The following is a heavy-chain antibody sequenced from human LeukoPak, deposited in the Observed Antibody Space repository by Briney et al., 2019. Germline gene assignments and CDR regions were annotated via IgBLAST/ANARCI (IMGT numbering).Heavy chain of an antibody. D-gene: IGHD2-15*01. CDR3: ARDVLGYCSGGSCATGNWFDP. Sequence: SETLSLTCTVSGGSISSGSYYWSWIRQPAGTGLEWIGRIYTSGSTNYNPSLKSRVTISVDTSKNQFSLKLSSVTAADTAVYYCARDVLGYCSGGSCATGNWFDPWGQGTLVTVSS. J-gene: IGHJ5*02. CDR2: IYTSGST. CDR1: GGSISSGSYY. V-gene: IGHV4-61*02.